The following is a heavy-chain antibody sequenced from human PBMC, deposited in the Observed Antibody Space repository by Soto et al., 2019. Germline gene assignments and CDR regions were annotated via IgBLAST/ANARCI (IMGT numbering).Heavy chain of an antibody. CDR3: AKEPVGPHWYFDL. J-gene: IGHJ2*01. Sequence: DVQLLESGGGLVQPGGSLRLSCAASGFTFRSYAMSWVRQAPGKGLEWVSGISGSGISTHYADSVKGRFTVSRDNSKNPLYLQMNRPRGEDTAVYNCAKEPVGPHWYFDLWGRGTLVTVSS. V-gene: IGHV3-23*01. CDR1: GFTFRSYA. CDR2: ISGSGIST.